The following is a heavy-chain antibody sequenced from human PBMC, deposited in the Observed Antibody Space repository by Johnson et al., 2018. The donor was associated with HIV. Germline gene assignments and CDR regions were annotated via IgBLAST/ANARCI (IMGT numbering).Heavy chain of an antibody. Sequence: MQLVESGGGLVQPGGSLRLSCAASGFTFSNYWMSWVRQAPGKGLEWVANIKQDGSEKYYVDSVKGRFNISRDNAKNSLFLQMNSLRAEDTALYYCARDFYAVVATPFIGSAFDIWGQGTMVTVSS. D-gene: IGHD5-12*01. J-gene: IGHJ3*02. CDR1: GFTFSNYW. CDR2: IKQDGSEK. CDR3: ARDFYAVVATPFIGSAFDI. V-gene: IGHV3-7*03.